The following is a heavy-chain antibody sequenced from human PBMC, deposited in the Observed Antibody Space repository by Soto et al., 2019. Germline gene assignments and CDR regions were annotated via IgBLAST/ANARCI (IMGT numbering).Heavy chain of an antibody. CDR2: ISGSGGST. CDR3: ARDTTYYDFWSGYPNYYYYMDV. CDR1: GFTFSSYA. Sequence: GGSLRLSCAASGFTFSSYAMSWVRQAPGKGLEWVSAISGSGGSTYYADSVKGRFTISRDNSKNTLYLQMNSLRAEDTAVYYCARDTTYYDFWSGYPNYYYYMDVWGKGTTVTVSS. J-gene: IGHJ6*03. V-gene: IGHV3-23*01. D-gene: IGHD3-3*01.